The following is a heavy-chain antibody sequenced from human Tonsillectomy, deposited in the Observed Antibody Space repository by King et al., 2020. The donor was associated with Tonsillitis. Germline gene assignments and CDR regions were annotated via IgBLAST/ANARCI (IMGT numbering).Heavy chain of an antibody. CDR2: IYPGDSDT. Sequence: QLVQSGAEVKKPGESLKISCKASGYNFTNYWIGWVRQMPGKGLEWMGIIYPGDSDTRYSPSFQGQVTLSADKSISTTYLQWSSLKASDTAMYYCARGFRLSDSSVYSHWGQGTLVTVSS. V-gene: IGHV5-51*01. D-gene: IGHD3-22*01. CDR1: GYNFTNYW. CDR3: ARGFRLSDSSVYSH. J-gene: IGHJ4*02.